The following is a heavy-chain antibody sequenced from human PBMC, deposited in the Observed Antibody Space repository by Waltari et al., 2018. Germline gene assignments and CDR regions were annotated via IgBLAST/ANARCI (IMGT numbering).Heavy chain of an antibody. J-gene: IGHJ4*02. V-gene: IGHV1-69-2*01. CDR1: GFTFTDYY. CDR2: VDPEDGET. Sequence: DVQLGQSGAEVKKPGATVKISCKISGFTFTDYYIHWVQQAPGKGLKWVGLVDPEDGETVYAGNFQGRVTITADTLTDTAFMEVDTLRSEDTAVYYCATGREQLAHFDHWGQGTLVTVSS. CDR3: ATGREQLAHFDH. D-gene: IGHD6-6*01.